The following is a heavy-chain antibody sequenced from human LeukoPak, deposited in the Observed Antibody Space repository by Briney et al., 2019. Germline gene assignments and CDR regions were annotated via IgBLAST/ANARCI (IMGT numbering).Heavy chain of an antibody. J-gene: IGHJ4*02. CDR1: GGSISSSSYY. Sequence: PSETLSLTCTVSGGSISSSSYYWGWIRQPPGKGLEWIGSIYYSGSTYYNPSLKSRVTISVDTSKNQFSLKLSSVTAADTAVYYCARLLGYGGNSPRFDYWGQGTLVTVSS. CDR3: ARLLGYGGNSPRFDY. V-gene: IGHV4-39*07. CDR2: IYYSGST. D-gene: IGHD4-23*01.